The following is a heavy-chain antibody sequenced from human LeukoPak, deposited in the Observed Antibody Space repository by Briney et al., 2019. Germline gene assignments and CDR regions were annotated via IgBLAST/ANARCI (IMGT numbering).Heavy chain of an antibody. CDR2: IYSGGST. CDR1: GFTVSTTY. CDR3: ASTSVTTGPYYYYYGMDV. Sequence: GGSLRLSCAASGFTVSTTYMSWVRQAPGKGVDWVSVIYSGGSTSSADSVKGRFTISRDNSKNTLYLQMNSLRAEDTAVYYCASTSVTTGPYYYYYGMDVWGQGTTVTVSS. J-gene: IGHJ6*02. V-gene: IGHV3-66*01. D-gene: IGHD4-17*01.